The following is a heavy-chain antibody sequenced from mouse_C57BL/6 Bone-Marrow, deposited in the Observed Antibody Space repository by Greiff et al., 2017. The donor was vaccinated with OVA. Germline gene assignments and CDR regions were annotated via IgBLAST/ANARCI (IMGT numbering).Heavy chain of an antibody. CDR1: GFNIKDDY. Sequence: EVQLQQSGAELVRPGASVKLSCTASGFNIKDDYMHWVKQRPEQGLEWLGWIDPENGDTEYASKFQGKATITADTSSNTAYLQLSSLTSEDTAVYYCTTRGSFAYWGQGTLVTVSA. CDR3: TTRGSFAY. V-gene: IGHV14-4*01. CDR2: IDPENGDT. J-gene: IGHJ3*01.